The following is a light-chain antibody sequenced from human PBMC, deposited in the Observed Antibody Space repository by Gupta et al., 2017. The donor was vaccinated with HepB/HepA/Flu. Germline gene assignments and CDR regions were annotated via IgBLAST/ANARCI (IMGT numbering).Light chain of an antibody. V-gene: IGKV4-1*01. Sequence: DIVMTQSPDSLAVSLGERATINCKSSQRILYSSNNLNYLAWYQQKPGQPAKLLIVWASTRDSGVPDRFSGSGSGTDFTLTISSRQAEDLAVYYCQQQYTTPQITFGQGTRLEIK. CDR3: QQQYTTPQIT. CDR1: QRILYSSNNLNY. CDR2: WAS. J-gene: IGKJ5*01.